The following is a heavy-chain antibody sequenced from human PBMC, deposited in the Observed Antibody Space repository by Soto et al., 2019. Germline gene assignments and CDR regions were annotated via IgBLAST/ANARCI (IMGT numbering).Heavy chain of an antibody. Sequence: GESLKISCKGSGYSFTSYWIGWVRQMPGKGLEWMGIIYPGDSDTRYSPSFQGQVTISPDKSISTAYLQWSSLKASDTAMYYCAIRARYYYDSSGYVNDAFDIWGQGTMVTVSS. J-gene: IGHJ3*02. D-gene: IGHD3-22*01. CDR3: AIRARYYYDSSGYVNDAFDI. CDR2: IYPGDSDT. V-gene: IGHV5-51*01. CDR1: GYSFTSYW.